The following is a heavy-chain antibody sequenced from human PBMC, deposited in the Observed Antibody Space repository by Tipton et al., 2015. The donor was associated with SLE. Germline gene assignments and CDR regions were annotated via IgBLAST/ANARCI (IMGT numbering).Heavy chain of an antibody. CDR2: ISYDGSNK. CDR3: ATEWGPIAAVGVGYFDY. Sequence: SLRLSCAASGFTFSSYAMHWVRQAPGEGLEWVAVISYDGSNKYYADSVKGRFTISRDNSKNTLYLQMNSLRAEDTAVYYCATEWGPIAAVGVGYFDYWGQGTLVTVSS. V-gene: IGHV3-30*04. D-gene: IGHD6-13*01. CDR1: GFTFSSYA. J-gene: IGHJ4*02.